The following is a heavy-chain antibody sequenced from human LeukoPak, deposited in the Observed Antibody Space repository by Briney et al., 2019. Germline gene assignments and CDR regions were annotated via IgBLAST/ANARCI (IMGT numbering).Heavy chain of an antibody. Sequence: SETLSLTCTVSGGSISSYYWNWIRQPPGKGLEWIGYIYYSGSTNYNPSLKSRVTISVDTSKNQFSLKLSSVTAADTAVYYCARLIDRRDGYNYVDYWGQGTLVTVSS. CDR3: ARLIDRRDGYNYVDY. V-gene: IGHV4-59*08. D-gene: IGHD5-24*01. CDR1: GGSISSYY. CDR2: IYYSGST. J-gene: IGHJ4*02.